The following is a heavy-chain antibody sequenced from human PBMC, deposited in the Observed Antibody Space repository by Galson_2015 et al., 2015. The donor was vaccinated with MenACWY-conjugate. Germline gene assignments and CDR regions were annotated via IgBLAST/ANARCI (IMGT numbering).Heavy chain of an antibody. V-gene: IGHV3-23*01. CDR3: AKDLVKNYEMLTGYYSD. D-gene: IGHD3-9*01. Sequence: SLRLSCAASGFTFTSYAMPWVRPAPGKGLEWVSTISDSGRFTYYADSVKGRFPISRDNSNNALFLQMNNVRADDTASYYCAKDLVKNYEMLTGYYSDWGQGTLVTVSS. J-gene: IGHJ4*02. CDR2: ISDSGRFT. CDR1: GFTFTSYA.